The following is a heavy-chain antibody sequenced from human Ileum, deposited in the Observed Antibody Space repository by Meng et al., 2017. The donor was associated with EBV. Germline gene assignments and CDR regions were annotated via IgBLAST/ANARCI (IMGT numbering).Heavy chain of an antibody. CDR3: ATGVADFEY. CDR2: MNPNRGTT. V-gene: IGHV1-8*01. J-gene: IGHJ4*02. Sequence: QVPLVQAGAEVKKPXASVKVSCKASEYTFTSYEINWVRQGTGQGLEWMGWMNPNRGTTGYAQKFQGRVTMTRNISKSTAYMDLSSLRSEDTAVYYCATGVADFEYWGQGTLVTVSS. CDR1: EYTFTSYE. D-gene: IGHD6-19*01.